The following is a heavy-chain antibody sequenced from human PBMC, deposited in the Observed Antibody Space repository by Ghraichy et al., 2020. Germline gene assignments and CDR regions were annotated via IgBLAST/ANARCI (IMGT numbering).Heavy chain of an antibody. J-gene: IGHJ4*02. CDR1: GFTISSSG. Sequence: GGSLRLSCATSGFTISSSGMNWVRQTPGKGLEWVAIILKDGNNKYYVDSVKGRFTISRDNAKKILYLEMNNLRPEDTAVYHCVKRLSQGGWYEFDFWGQGTVVT. CDR3: VKRLSQGGWYEFDF. CDR2: ILKDGNNK. D-gene: IGHD6-19*01. V-gene: IGHV3-30*02.